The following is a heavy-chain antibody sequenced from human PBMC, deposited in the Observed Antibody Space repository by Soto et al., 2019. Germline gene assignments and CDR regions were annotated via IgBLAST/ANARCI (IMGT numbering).Heavy chain of an antibody. CDR1: GDGVSSSSAA. Sequence: XSLTCAISGDGVSSSSAAWNWIRQSPSRGLEWLGRTYYRSKWYNDYAVSVKSRITINPDTSKNQFSLQLNSVTPEDTAVYYCARSIAVADDAFDIWGQGTMVTVSS. CDR3: ARSIAVADDAFDI. CDR2: TYYRSKWYN. J-gene: IGHJ3*02. D-gene: IGHD6-19*01. V-gene: IGHV6-1*01.